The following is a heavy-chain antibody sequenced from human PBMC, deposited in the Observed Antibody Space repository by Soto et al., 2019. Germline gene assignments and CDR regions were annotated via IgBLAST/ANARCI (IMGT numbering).Heavy chain of an antibody. CDR3: ARTHDYSNQAATGYYYGMDV. V-gene: IGHV2-5*01. CDR2: IYWNDDK. CDR1: GFSLSTSGVG. Sequence: SGPTLVNPTQTLTLTCTFSGFSLSTSGVGVGWILHPPGKALEWLALIYWNDDKRYSPSLKSRLTITKDTSKNQVVLTMTNMDPVDTATYYCARTHDYSNQAATGYYYGMDVWGQGTTVTVSS. J-gene: IGHJ6*02. D-gene: IGHD4-4*01.